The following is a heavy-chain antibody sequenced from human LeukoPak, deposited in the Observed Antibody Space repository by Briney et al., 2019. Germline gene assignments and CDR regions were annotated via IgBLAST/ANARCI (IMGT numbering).Heavy chain of an antibody. D-gene: IGHD1-26*01. CDR3: ARDPYSGGYGDYYYYYMDL. V-gene: IGHV3-21*01. CDR2: VTRSGTYI. Sequence: GGSLRLSCAASGFTFSNYNMNWVRQAPGKAMEWVSSVTRSGTYIFYADSVKGRFTISRDNAKNSLYLQMDSLGPEDTAVYYCARDPYSGGYGDYYYYYMDLWGQGTTVTISS. CDR1: GFTFSNYN. J-gene: IGHJ6*03.